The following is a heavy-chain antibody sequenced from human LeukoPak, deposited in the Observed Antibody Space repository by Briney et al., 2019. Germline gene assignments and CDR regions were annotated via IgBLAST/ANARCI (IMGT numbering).Heavy chain of an antibody. CDR1: GGTFSSSA. CDR2: IIPIFGTA. V-gene: IGHV1-69*05. D-gene: IGHD1-1*01. J-gene: IGHJ4*02. CDR3: ASNPPNTGDFYY. Sequence: SVKVSCKASGGTFSSSAISWVRQAPGQGLEWMGGIIPIFGTANYAQKFQGRVSMTRDIFKSTAYMELSSLRSEDTAIYYCASNPPNTGDFYYWGLGTLVTVSS.